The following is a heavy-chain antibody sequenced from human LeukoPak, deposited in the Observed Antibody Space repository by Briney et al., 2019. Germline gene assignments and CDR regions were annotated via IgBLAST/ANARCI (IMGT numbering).Heavy chain of an antibody. CDR2: INSDGSST. CDR1: GFTFNTYW. D-gene: IGHD1-1*01. Sequence: GGSLRLSCAASGFTFNTYWMHWVRQSPGKGVVWVSRINSDGSSTTYADSVKGRFTISRDNAKNTVYLQMNSLRDEDTAVYYCTKGGTVGFDSWGQGTVVTVSS. J-gene: IGHJ4*02. V-gene: IGHV3-74*01. CDR3: TKGGTVGFDS.